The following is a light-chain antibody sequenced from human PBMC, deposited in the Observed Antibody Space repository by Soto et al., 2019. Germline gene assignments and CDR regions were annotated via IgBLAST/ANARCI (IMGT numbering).Light chain of an antibody. CDR3: SSFTSSTTYV. Sequence: QSALTQPPSVSGSPGQSVAVSCTGTSSDVGSYNRVSWYQQPPGTAPKLIIYEVSNRPSGVPDRFSGSKSGNTASLTISGLQAEDEAHYYCSSFTSSTTYVFGTGTKLTVL. CDR2: EVS. V-gene: IGLV2-18*02. J-gene: IGLJ1*01. CDR1: SSDVGSYNR.